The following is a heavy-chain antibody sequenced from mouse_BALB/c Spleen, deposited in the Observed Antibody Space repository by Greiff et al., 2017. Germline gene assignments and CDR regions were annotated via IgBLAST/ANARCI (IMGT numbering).Heavy chain of an antibody. J-gene: IGHJ3*01. CDR1: GFNIKDTY. D-gene: IGHD1-1*01. CDR3: APLYYYGSRWFAY. V-gene: IGHV14-3*02. Sequence: EVQLQQSGAELVKPGASVKLSCTASGFNIKDTYMHWVKQRPEQGLEWIGRIDPANGNTKYDPKFQGKATITADTSSNTAHLQLSSLTSEDTAVYYCAPLYYYGSRWFAYWGQGTLVTVSA. CDR2: IDPANGNT.